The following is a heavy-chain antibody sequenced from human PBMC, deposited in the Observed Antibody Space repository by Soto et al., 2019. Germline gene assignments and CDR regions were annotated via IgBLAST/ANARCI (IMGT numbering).Heavy chain of an antibody. Sequence: QVQLVESGGGVVQPGGSLRLSCLASGFGFSGYSMHWVRQAPGKGLDWVAVIKHDGSEIYYADSVKGRFTISKDDSKNTLHLQINALRVDDTALYYCVRVGWGYSYGNGMDGWGQGTTVPVFS. J-gene: IGHJ6*02. CDR2: IKHDGSEI. V-gene: IGHV3-30-3*01. CDR3: VRVGWGYSYGNGMDG. D-gene: IGHD5-18*01. CDR1: GFGFSGYS.